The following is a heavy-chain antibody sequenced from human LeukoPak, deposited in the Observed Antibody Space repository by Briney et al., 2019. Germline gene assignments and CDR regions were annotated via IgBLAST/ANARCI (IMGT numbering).Heavy chain of an antibody. V-gene: IGHV4-59*01. CDR2: IFYSGST. J-gene: IGHJ4*02. CDR1: GGSISSYY. Sequence: PSETLSLTCIVSGGSISSYYWNWIRQLPGKGLEWIGDIFYSGSTNYNPSLKNRVTISVDTSKNHFSLRLRSVTAADTAVYYCARDPRRWGEHYFDYWGQGTPVTVSS. CDR3: ARDPRRWGEHYFDY. D-gene: IGHD1-26*01.